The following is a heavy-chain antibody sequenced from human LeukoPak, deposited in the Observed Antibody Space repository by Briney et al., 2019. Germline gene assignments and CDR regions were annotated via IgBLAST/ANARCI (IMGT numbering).Heavy chain of an antibody. J-gene: IGHJ4*02. D-gene: IGHD5-18*01. CDR1: GFTFSSYW. Sequence: GGSLRLSCAASGFTFSSYWMSWVRQAPGKGLKWVANINLDGSEKYYVDSVKGRFTLSRDNAKNSLYLQMNCLRAEDTAVYYCARDGNSYGYDYWGQGTLVTVSS. CDR3: ARDGNSYGYDY. CDR2: INLDGSEK. V-gene: IGHV3-7*01.